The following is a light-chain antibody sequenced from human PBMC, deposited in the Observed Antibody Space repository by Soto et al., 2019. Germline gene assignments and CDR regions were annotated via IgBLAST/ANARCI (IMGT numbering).Light chain of an antibody. CDR1: SSDVGGYNY. CDR2: DVS. Sequence: QSALTPPASVSGSPGQSITISCTGTSSDVGGYNYVSWYQQHPGKAPTLMIYDVSNRPSGVSNRFSGSKSGNTASLTISGLQAEDEADYYCSSYTSSSTLYVFGTGTKLTVL. J-gene: IGLJ1*01. V-gene: IGLV2-14*01. CDR3: SSYTSSSTLYV.